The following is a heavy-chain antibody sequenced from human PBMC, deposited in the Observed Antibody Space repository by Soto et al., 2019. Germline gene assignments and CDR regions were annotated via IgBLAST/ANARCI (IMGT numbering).Heavy chain of an antibody. D-gene: IGHD3-16*02. Sequence: QVQLVASEGGVVQPGRSLRLSCAASGFTFSYYNMHWVRQAPGKGLEWVAVISYDGGEKYYADSVKGRFTISRDNSKNALTLQMNSLRVYDTAVYYCAKALGELSPESYDSWGQGTLITVSS. CDR2: ISYDGGEK. CDR3: AKALGELSPESYDS. V-gene: IGHV3-30*18. J-gene: IGHJ4*02. CDR1: GFTFSYYN.